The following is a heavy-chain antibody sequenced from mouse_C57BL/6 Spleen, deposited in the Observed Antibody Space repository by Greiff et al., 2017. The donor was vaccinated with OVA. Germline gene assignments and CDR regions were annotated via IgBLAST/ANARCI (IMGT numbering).Heavy chain of an antibody. V-gene: IGHV5-12*01. CDR3: ARGGDSNYEGFAY. CDR2: ISNVGGST. Sequence: EVMLVESGGGLVQPGGSLKLSFAASGFTFSDYYMYLVRQTPEKRLEWVAYISNVGGSTYYPDTVKGRFTISRDNAKNTLYLQMSRLKSEDTAMYYCARGGDSNYEGFAYWGQGTLVTVSA. J-gene: IGHJ3*01. CDR1: GFTFSDYY. D-gene: IGHD2-5*01.